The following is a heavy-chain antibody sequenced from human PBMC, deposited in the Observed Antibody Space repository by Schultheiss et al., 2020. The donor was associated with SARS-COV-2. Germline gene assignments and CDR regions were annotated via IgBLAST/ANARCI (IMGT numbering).Heavy chain of an antibody. CDR3: ARGRVVQEYYYYYGMDV. Sequence: SVKVSCKASGGTFSSYAISWVRQAPGQGLEWMGGIIPIFGTANYAQKFQGRVTITADESTSTAYMELSSLRSEDTAVYYCARGRVVQEYYYYYGMDVWGQGTTVTVSS. CDR1: GGTFSSYA. D-gene: IGHD3-3*01. J-gene: IGHJ6*02. V-gene: IGHV1-69*13. CDR2: IIPIFGTA.